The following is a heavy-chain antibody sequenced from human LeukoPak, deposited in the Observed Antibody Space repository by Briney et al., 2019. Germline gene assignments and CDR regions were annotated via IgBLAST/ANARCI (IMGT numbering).Heavy chain of an antibody. V-gene: IGHV4-4*07. CDR3: ARDGLGPYCGGDCFSHDAFDI. D-gene: IGHD2-21*01. J-gene: IGHJ3*02. CDR1: GASISSYY. CDR2: MYTSGST. Sequence: TASETLSLTCSVSGASISSYYWSWIRQPAGKGLEWIGRMYTSGSTDYNPSLKSRVTMSVDTSKNQFSPRLSSVTAADTAVYYCARDGLGPYCGGDCFSHDAFDIWGQGTMVTVSS.